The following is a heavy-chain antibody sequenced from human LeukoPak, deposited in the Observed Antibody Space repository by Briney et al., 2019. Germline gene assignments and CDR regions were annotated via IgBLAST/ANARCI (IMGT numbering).Heavy chain of an antibody. CDR1: GFTFSSSA. CDR2: ISGSGSGT. V-gene: IGHV3-23*01. CDR3: AKMNGYMDV. J-gene: IGHJ6*03. D-gene: IGHD1-1*01. Sequence: QPGGSLRLSCTASGFTFSSSAITWVRQAPGKGLEWVSGISGSGSGTYYADFVKGRFTISRDNSKNTMYLEMNSLRAEDTAVYYCAKMNGYMDVWGKGTTVTVSS.